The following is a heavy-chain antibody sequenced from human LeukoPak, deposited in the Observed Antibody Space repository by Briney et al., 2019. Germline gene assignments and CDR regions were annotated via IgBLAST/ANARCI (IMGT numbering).Heavy chain of an antibody. V-gene: IGHV4-4*02. CDR1: GGSIGSSNW. Sequence: TSETLSLTCAVSGGSIGSSNWWSWVRQPPGKGLEWIGEIYHSGSTNYNPSLKSRVTISVDKSKNQFSLKLSSVTAADTAVYYCARWGVVPAAIYYYYGMDVWGKGTTVTVSS. CDR2: IYHSGST. CDR3: ARWGVVPAAIYYYYGMDV. D-gene: IGHD2-2*02. J-gene: IGHJ6*04.